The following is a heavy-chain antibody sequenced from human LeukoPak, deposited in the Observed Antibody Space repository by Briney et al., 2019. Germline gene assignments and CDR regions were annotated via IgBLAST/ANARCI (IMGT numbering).Heavy chain of an antibody. Sequence: RGSLRLSCAASGFTFSSYEMNWVRQAPRKGLEWVSYISSSGSTIYYADSVKGRFTISRDNAKNSLYLQMNSLRAEDTAVYYCASLGDSSGYYSHSGVAFDIWGQGTMVTVSS. CDR2: ISSSGSTI. V-gene: IGHV3-48*03. CDR3: ASLGDSSGYYSHSGVAFDI. J-gene: IGHJ3*02. CDR1: GFTFSSYE. D-gene: IGHD3-22*01.